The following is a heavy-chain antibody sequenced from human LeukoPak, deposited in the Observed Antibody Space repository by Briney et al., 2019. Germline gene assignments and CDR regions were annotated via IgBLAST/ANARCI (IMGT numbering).Heavy chain of an antibody. D-gene: IGHD2-15*01. CDR2: INDSGST. Sequence: KSSETLSLTCGVYGGSFSGYYWTWIRQSPGKGLEWIGEINDSGSTNYSPSLQSRVVISVDTSKKQFSLKLNSLTAADTAVYYCARWWGFDPWGQGTLVTVSS. J-gene: IGHJ5*02. CDR3: ARWWGFDP. CDR1: GGSFSGYY. V-gene: IGHV4-34*01.